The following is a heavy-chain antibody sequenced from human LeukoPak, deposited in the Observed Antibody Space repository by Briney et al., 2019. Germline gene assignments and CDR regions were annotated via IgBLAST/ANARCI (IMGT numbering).Heavy chain of an antibody. CDR3: ARERRRDGYNYKDY. J-gene: IGHJ4*02. Sequence: GGSLRLSCAASGFTFSAYGMHWVRQAPGKGLEWVAVISYDGSYQAYADSVKGRFTVSRDSSKSTLYLQLNSLRPEDTGLYYCARERRRDGYNYKDYWGQGTQVSVSS. D-gene: IGHD5-24*01. CDR1: GFTFSAYG. V-gene: IGHV3-30*19. CDR2: ISYDGSYQ.